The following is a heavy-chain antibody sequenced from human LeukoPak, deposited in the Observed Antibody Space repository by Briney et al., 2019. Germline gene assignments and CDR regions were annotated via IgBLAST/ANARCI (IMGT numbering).Heavy chain of an antibody. CDR1: GFTFSNSA. Sequence: GGSLRLSCVGSGFTFSNSAVAWVRQVPGKGLEWVSVITPRGTTIYYADSVKGRFTISRDNSQNTLYLQMNSLRAEDTALYYCAREGPPCGRDCYGVFDSWGQGTLVTVSS. V-gene: IGHV3-23*01. CDR2: ITPRGTTI. J-gene: IGHJ4*02. D-gene: IGHD2-21*02. CDR3: AREGPPCGRDCYGVFDS.